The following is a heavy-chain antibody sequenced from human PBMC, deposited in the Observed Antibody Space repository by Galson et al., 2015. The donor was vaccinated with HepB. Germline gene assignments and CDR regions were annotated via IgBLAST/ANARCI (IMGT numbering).Heavy chain of an antibody. CDR2: IYYSGST. CDR1: GGSISSYY. Sequence: SETLSLTCTVSGGSISSYYWSWIRQPPGKGLEWIGYIYYSGSTNYNPSLKSRVTISVDTSKNQFSLKLSSVTAADTAVYYCARGEGYYDSSGYWFDPWGQGTLVTVSS. V-gene: IGHV4-59*01. J-gene: IGHJ5*02. CDR3: ARGEGYYDSSGYWFDP. D-gene: IGHD3-22*01.